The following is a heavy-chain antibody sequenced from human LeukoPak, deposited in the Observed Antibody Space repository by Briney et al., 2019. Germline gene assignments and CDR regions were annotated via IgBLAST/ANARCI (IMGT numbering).Heavy chain of an antibody. J-gene: IGHJ4*02. CDR3: ARGAGNFFDY. CDR1: GYTFTSYF. CDR2: INPNSGGT. V-gene: IGHV1-2*02. Sequence: GASVMVSCKASGYTFTSYFMHWVRQAPGQGLEWMGWINPNSGGTNYAQRFQGRVTMTGDTSISTAYMELSSLRSDDTTVYYCARGAGNFFDYWGQGTLVTVSS.